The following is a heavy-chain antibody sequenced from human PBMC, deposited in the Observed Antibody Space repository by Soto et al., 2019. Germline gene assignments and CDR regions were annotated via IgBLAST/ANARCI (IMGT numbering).Heavy chain of an antibody. V-gene: IGHV4-30-2*01. J-gene: IGHJ4*02. D-gene: IGHD2-21*02. CDR3: ARSVVVTGECDY. CDR2: IYHSGST. Sequence: PSETLSLTCAVSGGSISSGGYSWSWIRQPPGKGLEWIGYIYHSGSTYYNPSLKSRVTISVDRSKNQFSLKLSSVTAADTAVYYCARSVVVTGECDYWGQGTLVTVS. CDR1: GGSISSGGYS.